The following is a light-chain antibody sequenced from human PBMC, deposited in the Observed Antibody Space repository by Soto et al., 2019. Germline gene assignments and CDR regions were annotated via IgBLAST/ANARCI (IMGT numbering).Light chain of an antibody. CDR2: WAS. Sequence: DIVMTQSPDSLSVSLGEMATFSCKSSQTLLYNSNNKNYLAWFQQKPGQAPKLLIYWASTRNSGVPDRFSGSGSGTDFTLTISNLQAEDVATYYCQQYYHVPVTFGQGTRLEI. CDR1: QTLLYNSNNKNY. V-gene: IGKV4-1*01. J-gene: IGKJ5*01. CDR3: QQYYHVPVT.